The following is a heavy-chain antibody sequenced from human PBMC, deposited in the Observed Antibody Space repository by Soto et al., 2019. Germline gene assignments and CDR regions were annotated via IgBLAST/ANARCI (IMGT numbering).Heavy chain of an antibody. Sequence: GGSLRLSCAASGFTFDDYAMHWVRQAPGKGLEWVSGISWNRGSIGYADSVKGRFTISRDNAKNSLYLQMNSLRAEDAAVDYCAKETHIAAAGYAFDIWGQGTMVTVSS. V-gene: IGHV3-9*01. D-gene: IGHD6-13*01. J-gene: IGHJ3*02. CDR1: GFTFDDYA. CDR3: AKETHIAAAGYAFDI. CDR2: ISWNRGSI.